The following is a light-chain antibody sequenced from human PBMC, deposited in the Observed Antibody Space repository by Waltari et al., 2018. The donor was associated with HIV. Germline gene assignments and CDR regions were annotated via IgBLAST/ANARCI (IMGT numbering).Light chain of an antibody. CDR1: RDISNY. V-gene: IGKV1-33*01. Sequence: DIQLTQSPSSLSASVGDRVTITCQASRDISNYLNWYQQKPGKAPKLLIYDASNLETGVPSRFSGSVSGTDFTFTISSLQPEDIATYYCQQYDNLPPYTFGQGTKLEIK. CDR3: QQYDNLPPYT. CDR2: DAS. J-gene: IGKJ2*01.